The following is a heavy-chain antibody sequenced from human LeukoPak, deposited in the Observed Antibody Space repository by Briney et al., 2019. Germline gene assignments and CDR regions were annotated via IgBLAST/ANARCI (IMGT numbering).Heavy chain of an antibody. J-gene: IGHJ4*02. CDR3: ARTYGSGSYYTLDY. CDR2: IYHSGST. Sequence: SETLSLTCTVSGYTTSSGYYWGWIRQPPGKELEWVGTIYHSGSTYYNPSLKSRVTISVDTSKNQFSLKLTSVTAADTAVYYCARTYGSGSYYTLDYWGQGTLVTVSS. V-gene: IGHV4-38-2*02. CDR1: GYTTSSGYY. D-gene: IGHD3-10*01.